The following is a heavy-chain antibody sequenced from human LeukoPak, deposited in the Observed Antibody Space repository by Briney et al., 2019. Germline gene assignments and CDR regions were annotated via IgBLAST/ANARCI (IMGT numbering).Heavy chain of an antibody. CDR2: ISAYNGNT. CDR3: ARSMRGMGATTGDFDY. V-gene: IGHV1-18*01. D-gene: IGHD1-26*01. J-gene: IGHJ4*02. CDR1: GYTFTRYG. Sequence: ASVKVSCKASGYTFTRYGISWVRQAPGQGLEWMGWISAYNGNTNYAQKLQGRVTMTTDTSTSTAYMELRSLRSDDTAVYYCARSMRGMGATTGDFDYWGQGTLVTVSS.